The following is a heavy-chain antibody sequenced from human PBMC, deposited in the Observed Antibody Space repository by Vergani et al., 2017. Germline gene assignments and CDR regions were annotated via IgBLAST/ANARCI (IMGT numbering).Heavy chain of an antibody. Sequence: QLQLQESGPGLVEPSETLSLTCTVSGASISSNSYYWGWVRQSPGNGLEWVGSIRYSGPTYYNLPLQSRTTISLDTSKNQFSLKLSSVTAADTAVYYCARVRRDDSSGYYYYYGMDVWSQGTTVTVSS. CDR1: GASISSNSYY. D-gene: IGHD3-22*01. CDR3: ARVRRDDSSGYYYYYGMDV. J-gene: IGHJ6*02. CDR2: IRYSGPT. V-gene: IGHV4-39*07.